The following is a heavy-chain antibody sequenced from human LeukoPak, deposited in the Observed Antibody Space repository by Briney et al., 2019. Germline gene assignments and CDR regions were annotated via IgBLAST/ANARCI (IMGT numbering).Heavy chain of an antibody. CDR1: GFTFSSYA. D-gene: IGHD4-17*01. Sequence: GGSLRLSCAASGFTFSSYAMSWVRQAPGKGLEWVGVISYDGNDKYYANSVKGRFTISRDNSKNTLYLQVNSLRLEDTAVYYCAKDYGDHIVLYSYGMDVWGQGTTVTVSS. J-gene: IGHJ6*02. V-gene: IGHV3-30*18. CDR2: ISYDGNDK. CDR3: AKDYGDHIVLYSYGMDV.